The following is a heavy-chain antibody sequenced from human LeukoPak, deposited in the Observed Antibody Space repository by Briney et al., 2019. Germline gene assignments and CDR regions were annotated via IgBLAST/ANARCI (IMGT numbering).Heavy chain of an antibody. CDR3: ATDFYCSGGSCSDY. Sequence: GASVKVSCKVSGYTLTELSMHWVRQAPGKGLEWMGGFDPEDGETIYAQKFQGRITMTEDTSTDTAYMELSSLRSEDTAVYYCATDFYCSGGSCSDYWGQGTLVTVSS. J-gene: IGHJ4*02. D-gene: IGHD2-15*01. CDR2: FDPEDGET. V-gene: IGHV1-24*01. CDR1: GYTLTELS.